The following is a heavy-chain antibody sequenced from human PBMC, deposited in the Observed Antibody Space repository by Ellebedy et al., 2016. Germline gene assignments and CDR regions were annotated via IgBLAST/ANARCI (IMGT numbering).Heavy chain of an antibody. J-gene: IGHJ4*02. D-gene: IGHD3-22*01. Sequence: SETLSLTXTVSGGSISSYYWSWIRQPPGKGVEWIGYIYYSGSTYYNPSLKSRVTISVDTSKNQFSLKLSSVTAADTAVYYCARTSRYYYDSSGYPEHFDYWGQGTLVTVSS. CDR1: GGSISSYY. V-gene: IGHV4-59*08. CDR2: IYYSGST. CDR3: ARTSRYYYDSSGYPEHFDY.